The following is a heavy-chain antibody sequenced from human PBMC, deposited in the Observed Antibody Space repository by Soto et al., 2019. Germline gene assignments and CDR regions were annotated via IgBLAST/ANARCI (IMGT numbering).Heavy chain of an antibody. D-gene: IGHD3-10*01. CDR2: TYYRSKWYI. CDR1: GDSVSSNSAV. V-gene: IGHV6-1*01. Sequence: SQTLSLTCAISGDSVSSNSAVCNWIRQSPSRGLEWLGRTYYRSKWYIDYAVSVKSRITINPDTSKNQFSLQLNSVTPEDTAVYYCARRSGSPGYFDYWGQGALVTVPQ. J-gene: IGHJ4*02. CDR3: ARRSGSPGYFDY.